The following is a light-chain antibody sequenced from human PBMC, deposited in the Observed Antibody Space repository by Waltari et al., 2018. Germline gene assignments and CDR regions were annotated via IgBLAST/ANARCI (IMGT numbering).Light chain of an antibody. J-gene: IGLJ1*01. CDR1: SSDIGNYNY. Sequence: QSALTQPPSASGSPGQSVTISCTGTSSDIGNYNYVSWFQQHPGKAPQLIIYDVFERPSGVPDRVSGSKSGNTASLTVSGLQAEDEADYYCSSYGGNNNYVFGTGTQVTV. V-gene: IGLV2-8*01. CDR2: DVF. CDR3: SSYGGNNNYV.